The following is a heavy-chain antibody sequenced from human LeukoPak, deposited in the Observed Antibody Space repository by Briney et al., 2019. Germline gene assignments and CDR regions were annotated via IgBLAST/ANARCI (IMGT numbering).Heavy chain of an antibody. Sequence: PSETLSITCTVSGGSFSTSSYYWGWIRQPPGKGLEWIGSIHYSGSTYYNPSLKSRLTISVDTAKNHFSLKLSSVTAADTAVYFCARHPLYDSRAYYADYYDYWGQGTLVTVSS. J-gene: IGHJ4*02. CDR1: GGSFSTSSYY. D-gene: IGHD3-22*01. CDR2: IHYSGST. V-gene: IGHV4-39*01. CDR3: ARHPLYDSRAYYADYYDY.